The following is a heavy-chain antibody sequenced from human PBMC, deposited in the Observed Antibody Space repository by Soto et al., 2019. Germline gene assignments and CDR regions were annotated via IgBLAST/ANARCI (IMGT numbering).Heavy chain of an antibody. CDR1: GGSVSSSTYY. J-gene: IGHJ4*02. D-gene: IGHD6-19*01. CDR2: FYYSGST. CDR3: ARRGIAVALYS. Sequence: LQLQESGPGLVKPSETLSLSCTVSGGSVSSSTYYWGWLRQPPGKGLEWIGSFYYSGSTYYNPSLTSRGTISVDTSKNQFSLKLSSVTAADTAVYYCARRGIAVALYSWGQGTLVTVSS. V-gene: IGHV4-39*01.